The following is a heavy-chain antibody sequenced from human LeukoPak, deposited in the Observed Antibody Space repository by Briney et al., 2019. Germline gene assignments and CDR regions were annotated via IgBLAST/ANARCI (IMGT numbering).Heavy chain of an antibody. CDR3: AKEGDFDY. J-gene: IGHJ4*02. Sequence: GRSLRLSCAASGFTFDDYAMHWVRQAPGKGLEWVSGISWNSGSIGYADSVKGRFTISRDDAKNSLYLQMNSLRAEDTALYYCAKEGDFDYWGQGTLVTVPS. V-gene: IGHV3-9*01. CDR1: GFTFDDYA. CDR2: ISWNSGSI.